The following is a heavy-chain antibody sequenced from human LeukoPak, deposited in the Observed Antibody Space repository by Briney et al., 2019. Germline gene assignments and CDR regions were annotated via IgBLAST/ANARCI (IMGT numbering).Heavy chain of an antibody. CDR2: IYYSGST. CDR3: ARDTTMVRGVNAFDI. CDR1: GGSISSSSYY. D-gene: IGHD3-10*01. V-gene: IGHV4-39*07. Sequence: SETLSLTCTVSGGSISSSSYYWGWIRQPPGKGLEWIGSIYYSGSTYYNPSLKSRVTISVDTSKNQFSLKLSSVTAADTAVYYCARDTTMVRGVNAFDIWGQRTMVTVSS. J-gene: IGHJ3*02.